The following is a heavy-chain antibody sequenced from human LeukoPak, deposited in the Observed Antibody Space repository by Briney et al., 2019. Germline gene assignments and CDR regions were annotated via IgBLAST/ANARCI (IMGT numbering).Heavy chain of an antibody. CDR2: MNPNSGNT. V-gene: IGHV1-8*01. D-gene: IGHD3-3*01. Sequence: ASVKVSCKASGYTFTSYDINWVRQAPGQGLEWMGWMNPNSGNTGYAQKFQGRVTMTRNTSISTAYMELSSLRSEDTAVYYCARGHYYDFWSGYYWKDYYYYGMDVWGRGTTVTVSS. CDR1: GYTFTSYD. J-gene: IGHJ6*02. CDR3: ARGHYYDFWSGYYWKDYYYYGMDV.